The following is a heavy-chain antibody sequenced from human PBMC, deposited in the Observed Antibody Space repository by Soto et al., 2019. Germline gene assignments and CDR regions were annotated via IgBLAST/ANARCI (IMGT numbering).Heavy chain of an antibody. CDR2: INPNGGVT. CDR3: ARESGGAAATLDYYYFYMDV. CDR1: GATFNDYY. Sequence: QVQLVQSGAEVKKQGASVTVSCRSSGATFNDYYIHWVRQAPGPGLVWMGWINPNGGVTKYARKFQGWVTMTRDTSIRTVYMQLSRLRSDDTAVYYCARESGGAAATLDYYYFYMDVWGTGTTVTVSS. J-gene: IGHJ6*03. D-gene: IGHD1-26*01. V-gene: IGHV1-2*04.